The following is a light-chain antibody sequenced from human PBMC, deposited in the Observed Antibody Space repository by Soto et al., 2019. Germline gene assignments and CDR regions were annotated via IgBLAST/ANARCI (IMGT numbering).Light chain of an antibody. V-gene: IGLV2-14*01. CDR2: EVS. J-gene: IGLJ2*01. CDR1: SSDVGGYTY. Sequence: QSALTQPASVSGSPGQSITISCTGTSSDVGGYTYVCWYQQHPGKAPKLIIYEVSNRPSGVSNRFSGSKSGNTASLTISGLQAEDEADYYCSSYTSGSTVVFGGGTKLTVL. CDR3: SSYTSGSTVV.